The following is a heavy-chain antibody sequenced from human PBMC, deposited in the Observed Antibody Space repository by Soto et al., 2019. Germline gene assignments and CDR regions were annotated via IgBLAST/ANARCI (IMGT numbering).Heavy chain of an antibody. J-gene: IGHJ4*02. CDR1: GYRFASYA. Sequence: GASVKVSCKACGYRFASYARQWVRQAPGQRLEWMGWINAGNGNTKYSQKFQGRVTITRDTSASTAYMELSSLRSEDTAVYYCARGPGGPDGPGDYWGQGTLVTVSS. D-gene: IGHD2-15*01. V-gene: IGHV1-3*01. CDR2: INAGNGNT. CDR3: ARGPGGPDGPGDY.